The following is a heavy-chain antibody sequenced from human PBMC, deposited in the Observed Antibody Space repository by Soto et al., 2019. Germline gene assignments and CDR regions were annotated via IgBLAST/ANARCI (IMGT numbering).Heavy chain of an antibody. CDR1: GFTFSSYA. Sequence: GGSLRLSCAASGFTFSSYAMSWVRQAPGKGLEWVSAISGSGGSTYYADSVKGRFTISRDNSKNTLYLQMNSLRAEDTAVYYCAKVGPYYDFWSGYWAFDYWGQGTLVTVSS. V-gene: IGHV3-23*01. D-gene: IGHD3-3*01. CDR3: AKVGPYYDFWSGYWAFDY. CDR2: ISGSGGST. J-gene: IGHJ4*02.